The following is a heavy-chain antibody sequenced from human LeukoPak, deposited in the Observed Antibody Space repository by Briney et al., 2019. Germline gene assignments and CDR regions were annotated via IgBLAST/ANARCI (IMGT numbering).Heavy chain of an antibody. CDR3: ARVPGAYYDISIGFGSGWFDP. V-gene: IGHV4-61*01. J-gene: IGHJ5*02. Sequence: SETLSLTCTVSGYSISSAYYWSWIRQPPGKGLEWIGYIYYSGTTNYNPSLKSRVTISVDTSKNQFSLKLSSVTAADTAVYYCARVPGAYYDISIGFGSGWFDPWGQGILVTVSS. CDR1: GYSISSAYY. CDR2: IYYSGTT. D-gene: IGHD3-9*01.